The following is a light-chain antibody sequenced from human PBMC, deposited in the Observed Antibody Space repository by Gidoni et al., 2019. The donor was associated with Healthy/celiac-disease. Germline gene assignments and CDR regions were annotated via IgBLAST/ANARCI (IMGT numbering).Light chain of an antibody. CDR1: QSSSSY. V-gene: IGKV1-39*01. CDR3: QQSYSTPPT. J-gene: IGKJ4*01. Sequence: IHRTQSPSSLSAAVRDRVTITCRASQSSSSYLNWYQQKPGKAPKPLTYAASTLQSGVPPRFSGSGSGTDFTLTISSVQPEDFATYYCQQSYSTPPTFGEXTKVEIK. CDR2: AAS.